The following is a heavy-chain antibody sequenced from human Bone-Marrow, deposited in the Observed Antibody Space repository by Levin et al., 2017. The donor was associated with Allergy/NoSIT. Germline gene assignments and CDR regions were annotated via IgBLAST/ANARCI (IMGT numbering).Heavy chain of an antibody. D-gene: IGHD2-15*01. CDR1: GFTFSSYA. CDR2: ISYDGSNK. J-gene: IGHJ6*02. V-gene: IGHV3-30*04. CDR3: ARARYCSGGSCYTRSYYYYGMDV. Sequence: PGGSLRLSCAASGFTFSSYAMHWVRQAPGKGLEWVAVISYDGSNKYYADSVKGRFTISRDNSKNTLYLQMNSLRAEDTAVYYCARARYCSGGSCYTRSYYYYGMDVWGQGTTVTVSS.